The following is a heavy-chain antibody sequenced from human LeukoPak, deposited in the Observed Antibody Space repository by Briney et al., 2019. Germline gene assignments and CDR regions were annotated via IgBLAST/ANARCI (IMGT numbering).Heavy chain of an antibody. Sequence: GASVKVSCKTSGYTFTANYIHWVRQAPGQGLEWMGWINPKSGVTNYAQKFQGRVTMNRDTYISTAYMELNSLRSDDTAVYFCARRQPYCSGGACYHWGQGTLVTVSS. CDR1: GYTFTANY. V-gene: IGHV1-2*02. CDR2: INPKSGVT. CDR3: ARRQPYCSGGACYH. D-gene: IGHD2-15*01. J-gene: IGHJ1*01.